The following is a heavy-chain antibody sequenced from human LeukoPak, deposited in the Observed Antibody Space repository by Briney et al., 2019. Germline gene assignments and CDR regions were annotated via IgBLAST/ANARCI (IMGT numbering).Heavy chain of an antibody. CDR3: ASHEEWELLHYFDY. CDR1: GFTFSNAW. V-gene: IGHV3-21*01. J-gene: IGHJ4*02. Sequence: GGSLRLSCAASGFTFSNAWMSWVRQTPGKGLEWVSSISSSSSYIYYADSVKGRFTISRNNAKNSLYLQVNSLRAEDTAVYYCASHEEWELLHYFDYWGQGTLVTVSS. CDR2: ISSSSSYI. D-gene: IGHD1-26*01.